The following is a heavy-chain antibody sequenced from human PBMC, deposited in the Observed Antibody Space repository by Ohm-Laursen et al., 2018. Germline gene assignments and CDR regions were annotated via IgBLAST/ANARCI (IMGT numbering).Heavy chain of an antibody. CDR3: AKVVVPYYYYYGMDV. CDR2: ISGSGGNT. Sequence: SLRLSCAATGFTFSGYAMSWVRQAPGKGPEWVSIISGSGGNTYYADSVKGRFTVSSDNSKNTLYLQMNSLRAEDTAVYYCAKVVVPYYYYYGMDVWGQGTTVIVSS. J-gene: IGHJ6*02. D-gene: IGHD2-2*01. V-gene: IGHV3-23*01. CDR1: GFTFSGYA.